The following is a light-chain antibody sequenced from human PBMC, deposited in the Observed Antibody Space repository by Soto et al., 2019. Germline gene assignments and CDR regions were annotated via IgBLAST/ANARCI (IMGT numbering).Light chain of an antibody. J-gene: IGKJ1*01. Sequence: DIVMTQSPDSLAVSLGERATINCKSSQSVLYSSNNKNYLAWYQQKPGQPPKLLIYWASTRESGVPDRFSGSGSVTDFTLTISSLQAEDGAVYYCQQYYSTPSWTFGQGTKVEIK. CDR1: QSVLYSSNNKNY. CDR2: WAS. V-gene: IGKV4-1*01. CDR3: QQYYSTPSWT.